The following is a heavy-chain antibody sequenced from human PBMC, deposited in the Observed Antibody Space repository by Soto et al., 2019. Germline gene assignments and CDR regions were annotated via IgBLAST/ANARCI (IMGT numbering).Heavy chain of an antibody. CDR3: ARKHAGYFSGIDY. Sequence: PSETLSLTCTVTGDSITSGGYYWSWIRQHPGKGLEWLGYIYGSGGSGSTLYNPSLKSRITLSVDTSKTQFSLNLRSVTVADTAVYFCARKHAGYFSGIDYWGQGTLVTVSS. D-gene: IGHD2-15*01. CDR1: GDSITSGGYY. V-gene: IGHV4-31*03. CDR2: IYGSGGSGST. J-gene: IGHJ4*02.